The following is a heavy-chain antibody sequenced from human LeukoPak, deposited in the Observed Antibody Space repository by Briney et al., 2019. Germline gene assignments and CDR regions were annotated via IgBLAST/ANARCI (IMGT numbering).Heavy chain of an antibody. CDR2: IYSGGNT. Sequence: GGSLRLSCAASGFTVSSYYMSWVRQAPGKGLEWVSVIYSGGNTYYADSVKGRFTISRDNSNNTLHLQMNSLRPEDTAVYYCAKTLRPMIRGVITDYWGQGTLVTVSS. V-gene: IGHV3-53*05. CDR3: AKTLRPMIRGVITDY. D-gene: IGHD3-10*01. CDR1: GFTVSSYY. J-gene: IGHJ4*02.